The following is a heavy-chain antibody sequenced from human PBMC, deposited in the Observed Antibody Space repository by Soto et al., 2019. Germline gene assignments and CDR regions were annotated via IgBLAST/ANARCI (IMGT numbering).Heavy chain of an antibody. J-gene: IGHJ3*02. Sequence: GSLRLSCAVSGFICSSYDMSWVRQAPGKGLEWVSTILVGGSTHYEDAVKGLFTISRDTSKNTVYLQMNSLTAGDTAVYYCAKATATSGGAFEIYGQGTMVTASS. V-gene: IGHV3-23*01. D-gene: IGHD1-1*01. CDR3: AKATATSGGAFEI. CDR2: ILVGGST. CDR1: GFICSSYD.